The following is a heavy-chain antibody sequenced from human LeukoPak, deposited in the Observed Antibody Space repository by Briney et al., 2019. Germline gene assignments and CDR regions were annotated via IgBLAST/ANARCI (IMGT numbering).Heavy chain of an antibody. CDR2: ISGSGAYT. Sequence: GGSLRLSCAAPGFTFSSYAMAWVRQAPGKGLEWVSAISGSGAYTYYADSVKGRFAISRDSSKNTLYLQMNSLRAEDTAIYYCAKDIGPDYGDYLDYWGREPWSPSPQ. J-gene: IGHJ4*02. CDR1: GFTFSSYA. D-gene: IGHD4-17*01. V-gene: IGHV3-23*01. CDR3: AKDIGPDYGDYLDY.